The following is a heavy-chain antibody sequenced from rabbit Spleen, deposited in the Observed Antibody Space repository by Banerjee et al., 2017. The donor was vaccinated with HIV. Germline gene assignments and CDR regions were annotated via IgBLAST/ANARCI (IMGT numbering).Heavy chain of an antibody. V-gene: IGHV1S7*01. CDR1: GFDFSNYY. CDR3: ARDSGTSFSTYGMDL. J-gene: IGHJ6*01. Sequence: QSLEESGGGLVQPGGSLTLSCKASGFDFSNYYMTWVRQAPGKGLEWIGLTEPIFGTTYHANWVNGRFTISSHNAQNTLYLQVKGLTAADTATYFCARDSGTSFSTYGMDLWGPGTLVTVS. D-gene: IGHD8-1*01. CDR2: TEPIFGTT.